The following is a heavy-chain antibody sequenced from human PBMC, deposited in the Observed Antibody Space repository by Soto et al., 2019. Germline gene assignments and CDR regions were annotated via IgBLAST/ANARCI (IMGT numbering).Heavy chain of an antibody. CDR2: IYYSGST. CDR3: AREGRVGYYYGMDV. D-gene: IGHD3-10*01. V-gene: IGHV4-61*01. CDR1: GGSVSSGSYY. Sequence: QVQLQESGPGLVKPSETLSLTCTVSGGSVSSGSYYWSWIRQPPGKGLEWIGYIYYSGSTNYNPTLTRRVTTSGDPSKNQFSLKLSSVTAADTAVYYCAREGRVGYYYGMDVWGQGTTVTVSS. J-gene: IGHJ6*02.